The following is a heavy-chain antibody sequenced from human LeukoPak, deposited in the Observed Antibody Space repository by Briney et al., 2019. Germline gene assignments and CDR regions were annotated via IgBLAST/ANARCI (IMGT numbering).Heavy chain of an antibody. CDR2: ISGGGGIT. V-gene: IGHV3-23*01. J-gene: IGHJ5*02. CDR3: ANLHGYSGYDDP. CDR1: GFTFSSYA. Sequence: GGSPRLSCAASGFTFSSYAMSWVRQAPGKGLEWVSPISGGGGITYYADSVKGRFTISRDNSKNTLYLQMNSLRAEDTAVYYCANLHGYSGYDDPWGQGPLVTASS. D-gene: IGHD5-12*01.